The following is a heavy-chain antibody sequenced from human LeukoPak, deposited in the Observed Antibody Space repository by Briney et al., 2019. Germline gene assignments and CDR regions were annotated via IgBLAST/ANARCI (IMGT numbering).Heavy chain of an antibody. CDR2: ISSDSRTI. CDR1: GFTFSSYS. D-gene: IGHD3-10*01. CDR3: ARYGSTTSYIANYFDY. V-gene: IGHV3-48*02. J-gene: IGHJ4*02. Sequence: GGSLRLSCAASGFTFSSYSMNWVRQAPGKGLEWVSYISSDSRTIYYADSVKGRFTISRDNAKNSLYLQMKSLRDEDTAVYYCARYGSTTSYIANYFDYWGQGTLVTVSS.